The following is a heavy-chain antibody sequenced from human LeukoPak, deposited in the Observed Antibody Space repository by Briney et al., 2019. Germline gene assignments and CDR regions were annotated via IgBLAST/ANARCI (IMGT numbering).Heavy chain of an antibody. J-gene: IGHJ6*02. CDR3: TRVQAGRAGLMDV. D-gene: IGHD6-13*01. CDR1: GFSFRTYA. CDR2: ISGSGATT. V-gene: IGHV3-23*01. Sequence: GGSLRLSCAASGFSFRTYAMTWVRQAPGKGLEWVSSISGSGATTYNADPLKGRFTTSRDNAKNTLYLQMNSLRAEDTALYYCTRVQAGRAGLMDVWGRGTTVTVSS.